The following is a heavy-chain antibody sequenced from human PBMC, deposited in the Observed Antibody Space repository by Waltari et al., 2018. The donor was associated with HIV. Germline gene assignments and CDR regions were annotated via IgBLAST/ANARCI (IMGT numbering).Heavy chain of an antibody. CDR2: INHASSS. D-gene: IGHD5-18*01. V-gene: IGHV4-34*01. J-gene: IGHJ5*02. Sequence: QVRLRQWGAGLLEPSETLSLTFAAYGGRFHEHYWNWVRQAPGGGLEWIGEINHASSSNYNPSLKSRVTMSVDASKKQFSLRLTSVTAADTAVYYCARGSIQFDAWGQGTLVTVSS. CDR3: ARGSIQFDA. CDR1: GGRFHEHY.